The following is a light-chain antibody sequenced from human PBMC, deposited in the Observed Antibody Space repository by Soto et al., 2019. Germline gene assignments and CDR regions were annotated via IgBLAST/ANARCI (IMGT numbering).Light chain of an antibody. CDR2: VAS. CDR3: QQSYNTPT. Sequence: DIQMTQSPSSLSASVGDRVTISCRASQNISTYLNWYQQKPGRAPNLLIYVASSLQSGVPSRFSGSGSGTDFTLTISSLQPEDSAIYYCQQSYNTPTFGQGTRLEIK. V-gene: IGKV1-39*01. J-gene: IGKJ5*01. CDR1: QNISTY.